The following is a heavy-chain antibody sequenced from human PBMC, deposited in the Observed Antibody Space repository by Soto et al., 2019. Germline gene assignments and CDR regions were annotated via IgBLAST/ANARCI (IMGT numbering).Heavy chain of an antibody. V-gene: IGHV1-18*01. CDR1: GCTFTSYG. J-gene: IGHJ3*02. CDR3: ARAEKRYCSGGSCYSAAFDI. CDR2: ISAYNGNT. Sequence: QVQLVQSGAEVKKPGASVKVSCKASGCTFTSYGISWVRQAPGQGLEWMGWISAYNGNTNYAQKLQGRVTMTTDTSTSTAYMELRSLRSDDTAVYYCARAEKRYCSGGSCYSAAFDIWGQGTMVTVSS. D-gene: IGHD2-15*01.